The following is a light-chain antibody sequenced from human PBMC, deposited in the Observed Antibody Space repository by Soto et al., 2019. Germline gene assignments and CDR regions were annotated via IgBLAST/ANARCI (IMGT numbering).Light chain of an antibody. CDR3: RLFTSRQKGV. CDR1: SSDVGGYNY. CDR2: EVS. J-gene: IGLJ3*02. V-gene: IGLV2-14*01. Sequence: QSALTQPASVSGSPGQSITISCTGTSSDVGGYNYVSWYQQHPGKAPKLMIYEVSNRPSGVSNRFSGSKSGNTASLTISGLQAEDEADYYCRLFTSRQKGVFGGGTKLTVL.